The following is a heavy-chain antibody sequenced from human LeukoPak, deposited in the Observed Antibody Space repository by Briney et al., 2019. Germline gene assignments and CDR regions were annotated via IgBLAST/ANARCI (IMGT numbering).Heavy chain of an antibody. CDR1: GGSFSGYY. V-gene: IGHV4-34*01. Sequence: SETLSVTRAVYGGSFSGYYCSWIRQPLGKGLEWIGEINRSRSTNYHSTPNSRVTISVDTSKNQFYLKLSPPTARDTAVYYCATRVKRSLNWFDPWGQGTLVTVSS. D-gene: IGHD3-10*01. CDR2: INRSRST. CDR3: ATRVKRSLNWFDP. J-gene: IGHJ5*02.